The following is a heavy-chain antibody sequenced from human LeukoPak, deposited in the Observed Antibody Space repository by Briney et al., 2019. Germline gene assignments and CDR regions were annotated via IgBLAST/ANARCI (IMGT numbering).Heavy chain of an antibody. CDR1: GFTVSSNY. CDR3: ARVRRGVAASPDWFDP. J-gene: IGHJ5*02. CDR2: IYSGGST. V-gene: IGHV3-53*01. D-gene: IGHD2-15*01. Sequence: PGGSLRLSCAASGFTVSSNYMSWVRQAPGKGLEWVSVIYSGGSTYYADSVKGRFTISRDNSKNTLYLQMNCLRAEDTAVYYCARVRRGVAASPDWFDPWGQGTLVTVSS.